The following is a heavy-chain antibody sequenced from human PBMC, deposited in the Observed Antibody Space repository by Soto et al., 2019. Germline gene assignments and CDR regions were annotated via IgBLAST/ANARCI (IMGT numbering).Heavy chain of an antibody. CDR1: GYTFTSYG. CDR2: ISAYNGNT. CDR3: SRDSPVGTIFVVVIRSYYYYYVMYV. D-gene: IGHD3-3*01. V-gene: IGHV1-18*04. Sequence: ASVKVSCKASGYTFTSYGISWVRQAPGQGLEWMGWISAYNGNTNYAQKLQGRVTMTTDTSTSTAYIKLRSLRSDDTAFYYCSRDSPVGTIFVVVIRSYYYYYVMYVWGQGTTVTVSS. J-gene: IGHJ6*02.